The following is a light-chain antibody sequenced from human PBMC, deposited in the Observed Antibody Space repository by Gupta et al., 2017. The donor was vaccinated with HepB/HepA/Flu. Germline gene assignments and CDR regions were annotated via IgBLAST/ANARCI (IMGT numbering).Light chain of an antibody. CDR2: SAS. CDR1: QSVGSS. Sequence: EIVMTQSPATLSVSSGERATLSCRASQSVGSSLAWYQQKPGQAPRLLIYSASSRATGFPARFTGSGSGTEFTLTIRSLQSEDFAVYYCQQYYNWPPWTFGQGTKLEMK. CDR3: QQYYNWPPWT. J-gene: IGKJ2*02. V-gene: IGKV3-15*01.